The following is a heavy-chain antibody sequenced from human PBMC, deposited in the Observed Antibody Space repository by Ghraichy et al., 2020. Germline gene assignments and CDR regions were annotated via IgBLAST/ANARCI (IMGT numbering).Heavy chain of an antibody. V-gene: IGHV3-7*01. CDR2: IKQDGSEK. D-gene: IGHD3-22*01. J-gene: IGHJ6*02. CDR1: GFTFSSYW. Sequence: GGSLRLSCAASGFTFSSYWMSWVRQAPGKGLEWVANIKQDGSEKYYVDSVKGRFTISRDNAKNSLYLQMNSLRAEDTAVYYCAREGGGWLRGYYYYYGMDVWGQGTTVTVAS. CDR3: AREGGGWLRGYYYYYGMDV.